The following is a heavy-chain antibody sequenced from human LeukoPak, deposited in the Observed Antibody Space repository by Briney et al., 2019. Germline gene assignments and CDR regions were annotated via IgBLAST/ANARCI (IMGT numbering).Heavy chain of an antibody. V-gene: IGHV4-31*03. D-gene: IGHD3-10*01. J-gene: IGHJ5*02. CDR2: IYYSGST. CDR1: GGSISSGGYY. Sequence: SETLSLTCTVSGGSISSGGYYWSWIRQHPGKGLEWIGYIYYSGSTYYNPSLKSRVTISVDTSKNQFSLKLSSVTAADTAVYYCARGGGSGSYVNWFDPWGQGTLVTVSS. CDR3: ARGGGSGSYVNWFDP.